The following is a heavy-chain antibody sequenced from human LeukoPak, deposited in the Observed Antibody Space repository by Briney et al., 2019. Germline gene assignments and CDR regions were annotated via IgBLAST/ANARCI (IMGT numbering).Heavy chain of an antibody. CDR1: GASISSYY. J-gene: IGHJ4*02. CDR2: IYYSGST. D-gene: IGHD3-10*01. CDR3: ARVMVRGVIDY. V-gene: IGHV4-59*01. Sequence: SETLSLTCTVSGASISSYYWSWIRQPPGKGLGWIGYIYYSGSTNYNPSLKSRVTISVDTSKNQFSLKLSSVTAADTAVYYCARVMVRGVIDYWGQGTLVTVSS.